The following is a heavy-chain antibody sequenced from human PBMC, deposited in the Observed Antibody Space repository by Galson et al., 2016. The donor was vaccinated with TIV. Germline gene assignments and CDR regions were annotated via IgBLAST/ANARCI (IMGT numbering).Heavy chain of an antibody. CDR3: AKRKNYGGDAFED. V-gene: IGHV3-23*01. D-gene: IGHD2-21*01. Sequence: SLRLSCAASGFTFDLYAMSWVRQAPGQGLEWVSGISGSGGITYFADSVKGRFTISRDNSRNTLFLQMHSLRVEDTAVYYCAKRKNYGGDAFEDWGQGTLVTVSS. CDR2: ISGSGGIT. J-gene: IGHJ3*01. CDR1: GFTFDLYA.